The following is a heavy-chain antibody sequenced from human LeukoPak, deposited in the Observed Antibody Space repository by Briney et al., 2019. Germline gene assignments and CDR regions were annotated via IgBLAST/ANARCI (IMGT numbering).Heavy chain of an antibody. CDR1: GYTLTELS. CDR2: FDPDDGET. Sequence: ASVKVSCKVSGYTLTELSMHWVRQAPGEGLEWMGGFDPDDGETIYAQTFQGRVTMTEDTSTDTAYMELSSLRSEDTAVYYCATSQAFSGRGWYVFDYWGQGTLVTVSS. D-gene: IGHD6-19*01. J-gene: IGHJ4*02. CDR3: ATSQAFSGRGWYVFDY. V-gene: IGHV1-24*01.